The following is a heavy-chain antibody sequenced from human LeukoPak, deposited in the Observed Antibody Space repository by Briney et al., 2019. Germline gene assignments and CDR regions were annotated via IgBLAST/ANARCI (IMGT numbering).Heavy chain of an antibody. J-gene: IGHJ4*02. CDR2: IKQDGSEK. CDR1: GFTFSNYW. CDR3: ARERQLERLAFGKEGSAFDY. V-gene: IGHV3-7*01. Sequence: GGSLRLSCAVSGFTFSNYWMSWVRQAPGKGLEWVANIKQDGSEKNYVDSVKGRFTISRDNAKNSLYLQMNRLRAEDTAVYYCARERQLERLAFGKEGSAFDYWGQGTLVTVSS. D-gene: IGHD1-1*01.